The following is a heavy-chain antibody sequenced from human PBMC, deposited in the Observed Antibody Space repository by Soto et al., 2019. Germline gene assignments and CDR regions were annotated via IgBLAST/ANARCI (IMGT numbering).Heavy chain of an antibody. CDR1: GASVSSGNYY. J-gene: IGHJ4*02. Sequence: QVQLQESGPGLVKPSETLSLTCTVSGASVSSGNYYWSWIRQPPGKGLECIGYISYSGSTNYKPSLKSRVTISIDTSKNQFPLKLSSVTAADTAVYYCARGSGSYYAYWGQGTLVTVSS. CDR2: ISYSGST. V-gene: IGHV4-61*01. D-gene: IGHD2-15*01. CDR3: ARGSGSYYAY.